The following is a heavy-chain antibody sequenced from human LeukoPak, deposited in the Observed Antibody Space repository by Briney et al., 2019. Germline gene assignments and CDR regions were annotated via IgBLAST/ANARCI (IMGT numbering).Heavy chain of an antibody. CDR1: GGSISSGGYY. CDR3: GRVGSRIAAND. J-gene: IGHJ4*02. D-gene: IGHD6-25*01. Sequence: SETLSLTCTVSGGSISSGGYYWSWIRQHPGKGLEWIGYIYYSGSTYYNPSLKSRVTISVDTSKNQFSLKLSSVTAADTAVYYWGRVGSRIAANDWGQGTLVTVSS. V-gene: IGHV4-31*03. CDR2: IYYSGST.